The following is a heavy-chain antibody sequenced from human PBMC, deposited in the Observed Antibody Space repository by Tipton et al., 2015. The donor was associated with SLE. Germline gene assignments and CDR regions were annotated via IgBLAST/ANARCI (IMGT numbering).Heavy chain of an antibody. CDR2: VHVASGT. CDR3: ARDGIVGAYYYYMDV. Sequence: SLRLSCAATGFSVMSDFMTWVRQAPGKGLEWVSMVHVASGTYYADSVKGRFTLSRDNSKNTLSLQMNSLRTEDTAVYYCARDGIVGAYYYYMDVWGKGTTVTVSS. CDR1: GFSVMSDF. J-gene: IGHJ6*03. V-gene: IGHV3-66*02. D-gene: IGHD1-26*01.